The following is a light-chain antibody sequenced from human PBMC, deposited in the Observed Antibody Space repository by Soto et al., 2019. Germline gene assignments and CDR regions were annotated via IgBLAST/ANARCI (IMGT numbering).Light chain of an antibody. V-gene: IGKV3-15*01. CDR3: QQYNNWPFT. CDR2: GAS. CDR1: QSTGIY. Sequence: EIVLTQSPATLSLSPGERATLSCRASQSTGIYLAWYQQKPGQAPRLLIYGASTRATGIPARFSGSGSGTEFTLTISSLQSEDFAVYYCQQYNNWPFTFGGGTKVDIK. J-gene: IGKJ4*01.